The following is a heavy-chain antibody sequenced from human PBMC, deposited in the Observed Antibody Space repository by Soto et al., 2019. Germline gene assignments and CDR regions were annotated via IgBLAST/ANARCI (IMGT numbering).Heavy chain of an antibody. V-gene: IGHV4-38-2*01. D-gene: IGHD2-21*02. CDR2: ISHSGST. CDR1: GYIIGSGYY. CDR3: VGVVVSGY. J-gene: IGHJ4*02. Sequence: KTSETLSLTCAVSGYIIGSGYYWGWIRQPTGKGLERIGNISHSGSTYYNPSLKSRVTISVDTSKNQFYLKLTSVTAADTAVYFCVGVVVSGYWGQGTLVTVSS.